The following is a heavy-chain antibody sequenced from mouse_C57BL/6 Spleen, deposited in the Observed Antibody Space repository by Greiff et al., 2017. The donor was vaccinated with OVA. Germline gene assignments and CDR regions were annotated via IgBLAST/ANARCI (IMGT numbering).Heavy chain of an antibody. CDR1: GYTFTSYW. D-gene: IGHD2-2*01. CDR2: IHPNSGST. J-gene: IGHJ2*01. Sequence: QVHVKQPGAELVKPGASVKLSCKASGYTFTSYWMHWVKQRPGQGLEWIGMIHPNSGSTNYNEKFKSKATLTVDKSSSTAYMQLSSLTSEDSAVYYCARRVYYGFLYYFDYWGQGTTLTVSS. V-gene: IGHV1-64*01. CDR3: ARRVYYGFLYYFDY.